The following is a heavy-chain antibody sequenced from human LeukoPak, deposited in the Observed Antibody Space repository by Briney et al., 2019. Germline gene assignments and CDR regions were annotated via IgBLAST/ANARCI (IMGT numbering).Heavy chain of an antibody. CDR2: INRDGSQK. CDR1: GFTFTSYW. D-gene: IGHD6-19*01. V-gene: IGHV3-7*01. Sequence: GGSLRLSCAASGFTFTSYWMTWVRQAPGKGLEWVANINRDGSQKYYVDSVKGRFTISRDNAKNSLYLQMNSLRAEDTAVYYCARGMYNNGWYPDYFDYWGQGTLVTVSS. J-gene: IGHJ4*02. CDR3: ARGMYNNGWYPDYFDY.